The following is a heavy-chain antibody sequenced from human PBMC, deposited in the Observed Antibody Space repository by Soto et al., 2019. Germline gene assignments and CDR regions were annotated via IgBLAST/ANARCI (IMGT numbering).Heavy chain of an antibody. CDR1: LGTFSRHS. J-gene: IGHJ6*02. CDR3: ATGSLTSTGGRIGYHYNAMDV. CDR2: IIPNFGQA. D-gene: IGHD1-26*01. V-gene: IGHV1-69*13. Sequence: SVKVSCKSSLGTFSRHSINWVRQAPGQGLEWMGGIIPNFGQANFAQKFQGRVTITADESTTTAYMELSSLTSEDTAVYYCATGSLTSTGGRIGYHYNAMDVWGQGTTVTVSS.